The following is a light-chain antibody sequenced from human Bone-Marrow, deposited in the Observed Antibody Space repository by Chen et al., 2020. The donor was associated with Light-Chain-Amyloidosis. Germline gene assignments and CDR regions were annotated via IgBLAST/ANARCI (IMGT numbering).Light chain of an antibody. Sequence: QSALTKPASVSGSPGQWITISCTGTISRVGSYNLVSWYQHNPGKAPKRIIYESTERPSGVSNRCSGSKCCSTASLTISGVQAEDEADYYGYSYAPTPPFVPFGGGTKLTV. CDR2: EST. CDR1: ISRVGSYNL. CDR3: YSYAPTPPFVP. V-gene: IGLV2-23*03. J-gene: IGLJ2*01.